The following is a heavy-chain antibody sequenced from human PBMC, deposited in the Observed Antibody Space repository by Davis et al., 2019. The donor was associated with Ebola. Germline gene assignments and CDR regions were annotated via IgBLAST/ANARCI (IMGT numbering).Heavy chain of an antibody. CDR2: ISSSGSTI. CDR3: ARDLRGRYYYYGMDV. Sequence: GESLKISCAASGFTFSSYAMSWVRQAPGKGLEWVSAISSSGSTIYYADSVKGRFTISRDNAKKSLYLQMNSLRAEDTAVYYCARDLRGRYYYYGMDVWGQGTTVTVSS. V-gene: IGHV3-21*04. J-gene: IGHJ6*02. CDR1: GFTFSSYA.